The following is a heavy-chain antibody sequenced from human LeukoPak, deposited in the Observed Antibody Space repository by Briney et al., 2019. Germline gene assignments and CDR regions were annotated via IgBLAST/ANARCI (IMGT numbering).Heavy chain of an antibody. V-gene: IGHV3-11*01. CDR2: ISGSGGTV. D-gene: IGHD1-26*01. Sequence: GGSLRLSCAASGFRIADYYMSWVRQAPGKGLECISFISGSGGTVRYADSVRGRFTISRDNAENSLYLQMSSLRVEDTAVYYCARESWANVDYWGQGTPVTVPS. CDR3: ARESWANVDY. J-gene: IGHJ4*02. CDR1: GFRIADYY.